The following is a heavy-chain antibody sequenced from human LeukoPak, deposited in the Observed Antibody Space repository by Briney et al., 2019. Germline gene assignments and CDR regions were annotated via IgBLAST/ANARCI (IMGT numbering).Heavy chain of an antibody. CDR2: IRYDGSNK. Sequence: PGGSLRLSCAASGFTFSSYGMHWVRQAPGKGLEWVAFIRYDGSNKYYADSVKGRFTISRDNSKNTLYLQMNTLRPEDTAFYYCAKGGGRDGQNLFDYWGQGTLVTVSP. D-gene: IGHD5-24*01. CDR1: GFTFSSYG. J-gene: IGHJ4*02. V-gene: IGHV3-30*02. CDR3: AKGGGRDGQNLFDY.